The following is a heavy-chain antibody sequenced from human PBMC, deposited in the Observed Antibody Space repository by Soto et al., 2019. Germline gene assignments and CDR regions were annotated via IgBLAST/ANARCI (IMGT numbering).Heavy chain of an antibody. CDR1: EGTFSTYA. CDR2: VIPIFGAT. J-gene: IGHJ6*02. CDR3: ARHASYCVSARCPDPLYYYYGLDV. Sequence: QVQLVQSGAEVKKPGSSVKVSCKSSEGTFSTYAISWVRQAPGQGLEWMGGVIPIFGATNYAQKFQGRVTIIADESSSTAYMELSSLRSEDTAVYYCARHASYCVSARCPDPLYYYYGLDVWGQGTTVTVSS. V-gene: IGHV1-69*12. D-gene: IGHD2-2*01.